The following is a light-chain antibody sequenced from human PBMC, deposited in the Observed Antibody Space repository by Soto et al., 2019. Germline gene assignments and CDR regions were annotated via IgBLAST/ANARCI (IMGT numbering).Light chain of an antibody. CDR1: QSVSSSY. Sequence: EIVLTQSPGTLSLSPGERATLSCRASQSVSSSYLAWYQQKPGQAPRLLIYGASSRATGIPDRFSGSGSGTDFTLTISRLEPEDCAVYYCQPYGNSPPWTFGQGTKVEIK. CDR2: GAS. J-gene: IGKJ1*01. CDR3: QPYGNSPPWT. V-gene: IGKV3-20*01.